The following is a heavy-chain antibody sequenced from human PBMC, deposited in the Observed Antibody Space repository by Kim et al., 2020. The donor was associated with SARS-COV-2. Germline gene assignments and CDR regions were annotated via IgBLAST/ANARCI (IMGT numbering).Heavy chain of an antibody. Sequence: ASVKVSCKASGYTFTGYYMHWVRQAPGQGLEWMGWINPNSGGTNYAQKFQGRVTMTRDTSISTAYMELSRLRSDDTAVYYCARESETITIFGVVTTGYNWFDPWGQGTLVTVSS. CDR3: ARESETITIFGVVTTGYNWFDP. CDR1: GYTFTGYY. D-gene: IGHD3-3*01. J-gene: IGHJ5*02. V-gene: IGHV1-2*02. CDR2: INPNSGGT.